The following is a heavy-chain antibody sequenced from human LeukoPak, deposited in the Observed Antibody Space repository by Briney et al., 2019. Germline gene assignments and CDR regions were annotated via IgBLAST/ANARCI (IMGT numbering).Heavy chain of an antibody. CDR1: GGSITSNTDY. Sequence: SETLSLTCTVSGGSITSNTDYWGWIRQPPGKGLEWIGSIYYSGSSYHNPSLKSRVTIFVDTSKNQFSLKLSSVTAADTAVYYCARHNCTTTRCYVYYYYPMDVWGQGTTVTVSS. V-gene: IGHV4-39*01. CDR3: ARHNCTTTRCYVYYYYPMDV. D-gene: IGHD2-2*01. J-gene: IGHJ6*02. CDR2: IYYSGSS.